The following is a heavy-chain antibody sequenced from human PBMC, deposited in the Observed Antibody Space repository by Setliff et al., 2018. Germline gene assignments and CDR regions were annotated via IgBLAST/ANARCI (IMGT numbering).Heavy chain of an antibody. J-gene: IGHJ4*02. CDR1: GYTFTSYG. V-gene: IGHV1-18*01. CDR3: ARDLSSRVAVAGTVDY. D-gene: IGHD6-19*01. Sequence: ASVKVSCKASGYTFTSYGISWARQAPGQGLEWMGWISAYNGKTNYAQKLQGRVTMTTDTSTSTAYMELRSLRSDDTAVYYCARDLSSRVAVAGTVDYWGQGTLVTVSS. CDR2: ISAYNGKT.